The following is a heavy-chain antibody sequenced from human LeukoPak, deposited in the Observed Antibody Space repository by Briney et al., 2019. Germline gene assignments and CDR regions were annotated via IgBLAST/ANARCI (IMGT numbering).Heavy chain of an antibody. D-gene: IGHD6-19*01. CDR3: TADQGLVLNYYYYYMDV. CDR2: IRSKAYGGTT. J-gene: IGHJ6*03. CDR1: GFTFSSYA. V-gene: IGHV3-49*04. Sequence: GSLRLSCAASGFTFSSYAMSWVRQAPGKGLEWVGFIRSKAYGGTTEYAASVKGRFTISRDDSKSIAYLQMNSLKTEDTAVYYCTADQGLVLNYYYYYMDVWGKGTTVTVSS.